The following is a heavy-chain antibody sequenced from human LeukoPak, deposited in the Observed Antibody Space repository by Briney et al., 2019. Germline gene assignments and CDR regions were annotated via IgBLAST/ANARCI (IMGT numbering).Heavy chain of an antibody. CDR2: ISSVGNTR. CDR1: GFTFRDYS. J-gene: IGHJ4*02. V-gene: IGHV3-11*01. Sequence: GGSLRPSCAASGFTFRDYSMSWIRQAPGKGLEWVSYISSVGNTRYSADSVKGRFTISRDNAKKSLYLQMNSLRAEDTAVYYCAKRQQASHFFDYWGQGTLVTVSS. D-gene: IGHD6-13*01. CDR3: AKRQQASHFFDY.